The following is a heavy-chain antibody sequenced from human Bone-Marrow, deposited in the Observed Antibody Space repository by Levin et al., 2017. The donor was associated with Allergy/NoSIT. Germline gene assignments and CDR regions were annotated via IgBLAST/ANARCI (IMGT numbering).Heavy chain of an antibody. J-gene: IGHJ4*02. CDR2: IVPVLGPA. CDR1: GGGCRSYG. CDR3: ARDFRSFFGYDSLLLAY. Sequence: KISCKASGGGCRSYGISWVRQAPGQGLEWMGAIVPVLGPAHYAQKFQGRITITADESANTVYMDVNSLRFDDTAVYYCARDFRSFFGYDSLLLAYWGQGSLVNVSS. D-gene: IGHD5-12*01. V-gene: IGHV1-69*01.